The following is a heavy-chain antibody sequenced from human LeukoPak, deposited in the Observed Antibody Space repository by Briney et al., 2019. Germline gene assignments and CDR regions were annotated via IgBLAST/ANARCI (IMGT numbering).Heavy chain of an antibody. CDR3: AAFPGKREYYYYMDV. Sequence: ASVKVSCKASGGTFSSYAISWMRQAPGQGLEWMGRIIPILGITNYAQKFQGRVTITADKSTSTAYMELSSLRSEDTAVYYCAAFPGKREYYYYMDVWGKGTTVTVSS. CDR2: IIPILGIT. CDR1: GGTFSSYA. J-gene: IGHJ6*03. V-gene: IGHV1-69*04. D-gene: IGHD4-23*01.